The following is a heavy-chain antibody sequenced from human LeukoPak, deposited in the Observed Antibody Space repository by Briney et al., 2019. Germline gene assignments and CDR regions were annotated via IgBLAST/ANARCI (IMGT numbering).Heavy chain of an antibody. V-gene: IGHV4-4*07. CDR2: IYTSGST. D-gene: IGHD1-1*01. Sequence: TSETLSLTCTVSGGSISSYYWSWIRQPAGKGLEWIGRIYTSGSTNYNPSLKSRVTMSVDTSKNQFSLKLSSVTAADTAVYYCARDRPLTGTKYYYGMDVWGQGTTVTVSS. CDR3: ARDRPLTGTKYYYGMDV. CDR1: GGSISSYY. J-gene: IGHJ6*02.